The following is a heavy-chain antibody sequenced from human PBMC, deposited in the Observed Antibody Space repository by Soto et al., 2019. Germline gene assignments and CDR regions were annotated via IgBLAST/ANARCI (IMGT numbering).Heavy chain of an antibody. D-gene: IGHD6-19*01. Sequence: QVQLQESGPGLVKPSETLSLTCTVSGGSISSYYWSWIRQPPGKGLEWIGYIYYSGSTNYNPSLKRRVPIPVATSKLLCPLTLSSVTAADAAGSYCASADRALADGGYFDFWGRGTLVTVSS. CDR2: IYYSGST. J-gene: IGHJ2*01. CDR1: GGSISSYY. V-gene: IGHV4-59*12. CDR3: ASADRALADGGYFDF.